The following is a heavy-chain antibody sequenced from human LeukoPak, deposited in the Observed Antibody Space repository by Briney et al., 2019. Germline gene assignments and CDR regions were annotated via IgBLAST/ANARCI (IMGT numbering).Heavy chain of an antibody. Sequence: GGSLRLSCAASGFTFSSYAMSWVRQAPGKGLEWVSYISGSSNYIYYADSVKGRFTISRDSAKNSVYLQMNSLRSDDTAVYYCARDLIVVVPAAIVHNYYYYGMDVWGQGTTVTVSS. D-gene: IGHD2-2*01. CDR1: GFTFSSYA. V-gene: IGHV3-21*04. CDR2: ISGSSNYI. CDR3: ARDLIVVVPAAIVHNYYYYGMDV. J-gene: IGHJ6*02.